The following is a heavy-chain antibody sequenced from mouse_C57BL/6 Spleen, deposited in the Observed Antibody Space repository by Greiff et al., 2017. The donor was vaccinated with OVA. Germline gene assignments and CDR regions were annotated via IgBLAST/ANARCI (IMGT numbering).Heavy chain of an antibody. CDR2: INPSTGGT. CDR3: ASPGS. J-gene: IGHJ3*01. V-gene: IGHV1-42*01. CDR1: GYSFTGYY. Sequence: VQLQQSGPELVKPGASVKISCKASGYSFTGYYMNWVKQSPEKSLEWIGEINPSTGGTTYNQKFKAKATLTVDKSSSTAYMQLKSLTSEDSAVYYCASPGSWGQGTLVTVSA. D-gene: IGHD1-2*01.